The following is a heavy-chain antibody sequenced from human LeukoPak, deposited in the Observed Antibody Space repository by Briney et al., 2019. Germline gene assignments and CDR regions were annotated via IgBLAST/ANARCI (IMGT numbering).Heavy chain of an antibody. CDR1: GYTFTSYG. V-gene: IGHV1-18*01. D-gene: IGHD3-22*01. CDR3: ARGSGRGTYYYDSSGYYPLDY. CDR2: ISAYNGNT. J-gene: IGHJ4*02. Sequence: GASVKVSCKASGYTFTSYGISWVRQAPGQGLEWMGRISAYNGNTNYAQKLQGRVTMTTDTSTSTAYMELRSLRSDDTAVYYCARGSGRGTYYYDSSGYYPLDYWGQGTLVTVSS.